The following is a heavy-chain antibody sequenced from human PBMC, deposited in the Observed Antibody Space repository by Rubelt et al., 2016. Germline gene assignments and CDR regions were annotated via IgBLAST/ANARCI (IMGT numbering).Heavy chain of an antibody. V-gene: IGHV1-18*01. D-gene: IGHD2-15*01. J-gene: IGHJ4*02. CDR2: ISAYNGNT. CDR1: GYTFTSHG. Sequence: QVQLVQSGAEVKKPGASVKVSCKASGYTFTSHGISWVRQAPGQGLEWMGWISAYNGNTNYAQKLQGRGTMTTDTSTGTAYRELRSLRSDDTAVYYCARDRGGYYFDYWGQGTLVTVSS. CDR3: ARDRGGYYFDY.